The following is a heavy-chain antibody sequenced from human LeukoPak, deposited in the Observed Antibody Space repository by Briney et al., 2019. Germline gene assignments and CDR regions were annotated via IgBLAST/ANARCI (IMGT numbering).Heavy chain of an antibody. J-gene: IGHJ3*02. D-gene: IGHD3-22*01. CDR2: ISSSSSYI. V-gene: IGHV3-21*01. Sequence: PGGSLRLSCAASGFTFSSYSMNWVRQAPGKGLEWVSSISSSSSYIYYADSVKGRLTISRDNAKNSLYLQMNSLRAEDTAVYYCARARYDIYAFDIWGQGTMVTVSS. CDR1: GFTFSSYS. CDR3: ARARYDIYAFDI.